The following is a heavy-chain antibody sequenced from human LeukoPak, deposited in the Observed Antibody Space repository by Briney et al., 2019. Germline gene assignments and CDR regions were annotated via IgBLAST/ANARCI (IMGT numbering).Heavy chain of an antibody. V-gene: IGHV3-23*01. CDR1: GFTFSSYA. J-gene: IGHJ4*02. D-gene: IGHD5-18*01. Sequence: GGSLRLSCAASGFTFSSYAMSWVRQAPGKGLEWVSAVSGSGGSTYYADSVKGRFTISRDNSKNTLYLQMNSLRAEDTAVYYCAKNDWQLWFPFDYWGQGTLVTVSS. CDR2: VSGSGGST. CDR3: AKNDWQLWFPFDY.